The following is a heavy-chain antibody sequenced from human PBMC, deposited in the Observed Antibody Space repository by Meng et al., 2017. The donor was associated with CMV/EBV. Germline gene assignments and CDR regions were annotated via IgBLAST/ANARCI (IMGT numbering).Heavy chain of an antibody. D-gene: IGHD3-10*01. V-gene: IGHV3-74*01. J-gene: IGHJ4*02. CDR1: TFSSCW. CDR3: ARGGDVLLWFGEFHLDY. CDR2: INSDGSST. Sequence: TFSSCWVQWGRQAAGRGLVWISRINSDGSSTSYAGSVKGRFTISRDNAKNTLYLQMNSLRAEDTAVYYCARGGDVLLWFGEFHLDYWGQGTLVTVSS.